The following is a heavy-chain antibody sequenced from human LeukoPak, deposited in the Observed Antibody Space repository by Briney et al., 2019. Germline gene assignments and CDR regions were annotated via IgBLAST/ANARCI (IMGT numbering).Heavy chain of an antibody. D-gene: IGHD4/OR15-4a*01. CDR2: ISTSSSYI. Sequence: PGGSLRLSCAASGFTFSSYSMNWVRQAPGKGLEWASSISTSSSYIHYADSVKGRFTISRDNAKNSLYLQMNSLRAEDTAVYYCARRAGAYSHPYDYWGQGTLVTVSS. V-gene: IGHV3-21*01. J-gene: IGHJ4*02. CDR3: ARRAGAYSHPYDY. CDR1: GFTFSSYS.